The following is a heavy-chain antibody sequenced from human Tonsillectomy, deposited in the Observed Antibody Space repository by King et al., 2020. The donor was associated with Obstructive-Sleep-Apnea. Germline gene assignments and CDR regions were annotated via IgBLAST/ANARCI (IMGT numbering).Heavy chain of an antibody. J-gene: IGHJ4*02. CDR1: GGSFSGYY. CDR2: INHSGST. D-gene: IGHD3-22*01. Sequence: VQLQQWGAGLLKPSETLSLTCAVYGGSFSGYYWSWIRPPPGKGLEWIGEINHSGSTSYNPSLKSRVTISLDTSRNQFSLTLSSVTAADTAVYHCARTSYYDSSGYYVPVYFDYWGQGTLVTVSS. V-gene: IGHV4-34*01. CDR3: ARTSYYDSSGYYVPVYFDY.